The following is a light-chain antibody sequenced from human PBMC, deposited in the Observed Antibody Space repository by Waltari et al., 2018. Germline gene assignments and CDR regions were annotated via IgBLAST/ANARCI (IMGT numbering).Light chain of an antibody. J-gene: IGLJ3*02. CDR2: DVS. CDR3: SSYAGSSNWV. Sequence: QSALTQPPSASGSPGQSVALSCTGTSSNVGTYNQSPWYQQHPGKAPELMIFDVSKRPSGVPDRFSGSKSGNTASLTDSGLQATDEADYYCSSYAGSSNWVFGGGTKLTVL. CDR1: SSNVGTYNQ. V-gene: IGLV2-8*01.